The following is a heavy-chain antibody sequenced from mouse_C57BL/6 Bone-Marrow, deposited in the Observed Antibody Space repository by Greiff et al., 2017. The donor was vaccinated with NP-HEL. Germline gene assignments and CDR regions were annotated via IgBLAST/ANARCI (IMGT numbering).Heavy chain of an antibody. V-gene: IGHV1-9*01. J-gene: IGHJ4*01. CDR2: ILPGSGSI. CDR1: GYTFTGYW. CDR3: ASVPQLGNYAMDY. D-gene: IGHD4-1*02. Sequence: VQLQQSGAELMKPGASVKLSCKATGYTFTGYWIEWVKQRPGHGLEWIGGILPGSGSINYNEKFKGKATFTADTSSNTAYMQLSSLTTEDSAIYYCASVPQLGNYAMDYGGQGTAVTVSS.